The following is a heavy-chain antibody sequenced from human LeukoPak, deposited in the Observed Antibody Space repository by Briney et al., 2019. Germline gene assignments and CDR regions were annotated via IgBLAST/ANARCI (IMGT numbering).Heavy chain of an antibody. V-gene: IGHV1-46*01. CDR3: ARDLGYCSGGSCYRNYYMDV. CDR2: INPSGGST. Sequence: ASVKASCKASGYTFTSYYMHWVRQAPGQGLEWMGIINPSGGSTSYAQKFQGRVTMTRDTSTSTVYMELSSLRSEDTAVYYCARDLGYCSGGSCYRNYYMDVWGKGTTVTVSS. J-gene: IGHJ6*03. D-gene: IGHD2-15*01. CDR1: GYTFTSYY.